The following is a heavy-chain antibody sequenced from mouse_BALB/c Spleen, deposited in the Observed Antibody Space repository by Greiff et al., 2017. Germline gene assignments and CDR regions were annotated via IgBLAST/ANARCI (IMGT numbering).Heavy chain of an antibody. V-gene: IGHV1-20*02. CDR1: GYSFTGYF. CDR3: ARFGNYYYAMDY. D-gene: IGHD2-1*01. J-gene: IGHJ4*01. CDR2: INPYNGDT. Sequence: EVKLQESGPELVKPGASVKISCKASGYSFTGYFMNWVMQSHGKSLEWIGRINPYNGDTFYNQKFKGKATLTVDKSSSTAHMELRSLASEDSAVYYCARFGNYYYAMDYWGQGTSVTVSS.